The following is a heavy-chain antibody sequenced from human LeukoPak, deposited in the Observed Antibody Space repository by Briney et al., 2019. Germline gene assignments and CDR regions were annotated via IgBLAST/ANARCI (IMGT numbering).Heavy chain of an antibody. CDR1: GFTFNSYS. J-gene: IGHJ4*02. D-gene: IGHD5-12*01. CDR2: INWNGGST. V-gene: IGHV3-20*04. CDR3: ARVRYSGYDFDY. Sequence: GGSLRLSCEASGFTFNSYSMNWVRQARGKGLEWVSGINWNGGSTGYADSVKGRFTISRDNAKNSLYLQMNSLRAEDTALYYCARVRYSGYDFDYWGQGTLVTVSS.